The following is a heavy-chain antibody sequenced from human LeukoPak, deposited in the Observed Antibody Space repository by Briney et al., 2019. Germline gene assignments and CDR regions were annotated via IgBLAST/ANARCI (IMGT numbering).Heavy chain of an antibody. CDR3: ARGRTYTNCSSTSCYSTFDY. V-gene: IGHV4-34*01. D-gene: IGHD2-2*01. CDR1: GGSFSGYY. CDR2: INHSGST. J-gene: IGHJ4*02. Sequence: SETLSLTCAVYGGSFSGYYWSWIRQPPGKGLEWIGEINHSGSTNYNPSLKSRVTISVDTSKNQFSLKLSSVTAADTAVYYCARGRTYTNCSSTSCYSTFDYWDQGTLVTVSS.